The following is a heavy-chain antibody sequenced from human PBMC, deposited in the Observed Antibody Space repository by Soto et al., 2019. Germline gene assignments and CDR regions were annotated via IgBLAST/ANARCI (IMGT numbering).Heavy chain of an antibody. CDR2: IYHTGST. J-gene: IGHJ4*02. CDR3: ARLYFFGAVAGAFDY. V-gene: IGHV4-4*02. Sequence: KTSETLSLTCAVSGDSISSSNWWSWVRQPPGKGLEWIGDIYHTGSTNYNPSLKSRVTMSLDKSKNHFSLNLSSVTAADTAVYYCARLYFFGAVAGAFDYWGQGTLVTVSS. CDR1: GDSISSSNW. D-gene: IGHD6-19*01.